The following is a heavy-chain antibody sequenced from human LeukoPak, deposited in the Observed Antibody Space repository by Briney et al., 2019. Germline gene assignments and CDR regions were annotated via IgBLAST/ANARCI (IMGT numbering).Heavy chain of an antibody. V-gene: IGHV4-39*02. CDR3: ASGFDRSGFPFDS. Sequence: SETLSLTCTVSGGSIRSSSYYWGWIRQPPGKGLEWIGSIFYSGNSYYNPSLKSRVSISVDTSKNRFSLKLSSVTAADTAVYYRASGFDRSGFPFDSWGQGTLVTVSS. CDR2: IFYSGNS. J-gene: IGHJ4*02. D-gene: IGHD3-22*01. CDR1: GGSIRSSSYY.